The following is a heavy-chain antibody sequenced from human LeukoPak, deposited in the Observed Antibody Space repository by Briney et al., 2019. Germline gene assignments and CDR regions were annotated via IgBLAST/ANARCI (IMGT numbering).Heavy chain of an antibody. Sequence: SVKVSCKASRGTFSSYAISWVRQAPGQGLEWMGRIIPIFGTANYAQKFQGRVTITTDESTSTAYMELSSLRSEDTAVYYCARGYCSGGSCYQGLFDYWGQGTLVTVSS. CDR2: IIPIFGTA. V-gene: IGHV1-69*05. D-gene: IGHD2-15*01. CDR1: RGTFSSYA. J-gene: IGHJ4*02. CDR3: ARGYCSGGSCYQGLFDY.